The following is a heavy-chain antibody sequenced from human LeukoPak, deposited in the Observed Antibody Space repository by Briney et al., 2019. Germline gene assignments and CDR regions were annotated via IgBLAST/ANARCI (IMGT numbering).Heavy chain of an antibody. J-gene: IGHJ4*02. D-gene: IGHD3-10*01. CDR2: IYYSGST. CDR1: GGSISSNY. CDR3: ARALLSIPYFDY. V-gene: IGHV4-59*01. Sequence: SETLSLTCTVSGGSISSNYWSWIRQPPGKGLEWIGYIYYSGSTNYNPSLKSRVTISVDTSKNQFSLKLSSVTAADTAVYYCARALLSIPYFDYWGQGTLVTVSS.